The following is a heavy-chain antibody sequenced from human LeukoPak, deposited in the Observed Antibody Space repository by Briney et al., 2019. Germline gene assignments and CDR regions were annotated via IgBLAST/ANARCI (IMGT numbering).Heavy chain of an antibody. D-gene: IGHD2-15*01. CDR2: IKEDGGEK. Sequence: GGSLRLSCAASGFTFSSNWMSWGRQAPGKGLEWVSNIKEDGGEKNYVDSVKGRFIISRDNAKNSLYLQMNSLRAEDTAVYYCARDFGYCSGGSCYTRMDVWGKGTTVTVSS. CDR1: GFTFSSNW. CDR3: ARDFGYCSGGSCYTRMDV. V-gene: IGHV3-7*01. J-gene: IGHJ6*03.